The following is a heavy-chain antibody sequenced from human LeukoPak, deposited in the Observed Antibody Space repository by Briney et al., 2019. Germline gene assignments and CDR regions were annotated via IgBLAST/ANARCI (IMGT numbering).Heavy chain of an antibody. Sequence: SETLSLTCTVSGGSISSYYWNWIRQPPGKGLEWIGCIYYSGGTTYNPSLKSRVTISVDMSRSQFSLKLNSVTAADSAVYYCARVTLTTDYYYYYMDIWGKGTTVTVSS. CDR3: ARVTLTTDYYYYYMDI. CDR1: GGSISSYY. V-gene: IGHV4-59*01. CDR2: IYYSGGT. D-gene: IGHD4/OR15-4a*01. J-gene: IGHJ6*03.